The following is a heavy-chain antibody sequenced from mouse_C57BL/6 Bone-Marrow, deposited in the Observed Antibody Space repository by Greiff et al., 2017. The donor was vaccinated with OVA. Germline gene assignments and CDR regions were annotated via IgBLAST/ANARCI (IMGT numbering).Heavy chain of an antibody. Sequence: EVNVVESGGGLVKPGGSLKLSCAASGFTFSDYGMHWVRQAPEKGLEWVAYISSGSSTIYYADTVKGRFTISRDNAKNTLFLQMTSLRSEDTAMYYCARDPYYYSNFYFGYWGQGTTLTVSS. J-gene: IGHJ2*01. D-gene: IGHD2-5*01. V-gene: IGHV5-17*01. CDR3: ARDPYYYSNFYFGY. CDR1: GFTFSDYG. CDR2: ISSGSSTI.